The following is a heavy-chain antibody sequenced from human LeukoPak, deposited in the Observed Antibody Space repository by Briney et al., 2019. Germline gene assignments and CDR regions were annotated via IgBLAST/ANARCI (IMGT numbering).Heavy chain of an antibody. Sequence: SETLFLTCTVSGGSISSGGYYWSWIRQHPGKGLEWIGYIYYSGSTYYNPSLKSRVTISVDTSKNQFSLKLSSVTAADTAVYYCARASGSYMYYGMDVWGQGTTVTVSS. J-gene: IGHJ6*02. D-gene: IGHD3-10*01. CDR3: ARASGSYMYYGMDV. CDR1: GGSISSGGYY. V-gene: IGHV4-31*03. CDR2: IYYSGST.